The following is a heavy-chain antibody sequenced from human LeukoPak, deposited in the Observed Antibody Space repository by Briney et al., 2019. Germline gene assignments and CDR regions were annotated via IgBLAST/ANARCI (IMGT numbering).Heavy chain of an antibody. V-gene: IGHV3-30*02. CDR2: IRYDGSNK. CDR3: ASQGGDY. Sequence: SGGSLRLSCAASGFTFSSYGMHWVRQAPGKGLEWVAFIRYDGSNKYYADSVKGRFTISRDNAKNSLYLQMNSLRAEDTAVYYCASQGGDYWGQGTLVTVSS. J-gene: IGHJ4*02. CDR1: GFTFSSYG.